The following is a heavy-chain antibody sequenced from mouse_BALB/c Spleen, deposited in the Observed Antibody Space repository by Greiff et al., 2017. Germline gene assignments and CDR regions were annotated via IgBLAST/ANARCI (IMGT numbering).Heavy chain of an antibody. CDR1: GYTFTSYD. D-gene: IGHD1-1*01. Sequence: SGPELVKPGALVKISCKASGYTFTSYDINWVKQRPGQGLEWIGWIYPGDGSTKYNEKFKGKATLTADKSSSTAYMQLSSLTSENSAVYFCARGGGKTMDYWGQGTSVTVSS. J-gene: IGHJ4*01. CDR2: IYPGDGST. CDR3: ARGGGKTMDY. V-gene: IGHV1S33*01.